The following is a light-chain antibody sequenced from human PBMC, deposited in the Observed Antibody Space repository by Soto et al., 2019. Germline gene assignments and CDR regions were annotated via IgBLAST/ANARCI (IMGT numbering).Light chain of an antibody. J-gene: IGLJ2*01. Sequence: NFMLTQPHSVSKSPGKTVTISCTRSSGSIASNYVQWYQQRPGSAPTTVIYEDKQRPSGVPDRFSGSIDSSSNSASLTISGLKTEDEADYYCQSYDSSSVVFGGGTKLTV. CDR1: SGSIASNY. V-gene: IGLV6-57*04. CDR3: QSYDSSSVV. CDR2: EDK.